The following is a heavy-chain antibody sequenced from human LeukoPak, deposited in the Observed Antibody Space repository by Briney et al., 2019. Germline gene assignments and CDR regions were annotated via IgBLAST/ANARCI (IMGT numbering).Heavy chain of an antibody. V-gene: IGHV3-48*03. D-gene: IGHD2-21*01. CDR2: ISSSSSTI. Sequence: PGGSLRLSCAASGFTFSSYEMNWVRQAPGKGLEWVSYISSSSSTIYYADSVKGRFTISRDNAKNSLYMQMNSLRAEDTAVYYCARDVPVEGGEDDAFDTWGQGTMVTVSS. CDR1: GFTFSSYE. CDR3: ARDVPVEGGEDDAFDT. J-gene: IGHJ3*02.